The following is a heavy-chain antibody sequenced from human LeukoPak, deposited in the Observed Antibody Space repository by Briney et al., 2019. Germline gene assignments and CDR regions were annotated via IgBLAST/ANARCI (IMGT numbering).Heavy chain of an antibody. J-gene: IGHJ4*02. Sequence: GGSLRLSCAASGFTVSSNYMSWVRQAPGKGLEWVSVIYSGGSTHYADSVKGRFTISRDNSKNTLYLQMNSLRAEDTAVYYCARESGIAAAEIFDYWGQGTLVTVSS. D-gene: IGHD6-13*01. V-gene: IGHV3-66*01. CDR1: GFTVSSNY. CDR3: ARESGIAAAEIFDY. CDR2: IYSGGST.